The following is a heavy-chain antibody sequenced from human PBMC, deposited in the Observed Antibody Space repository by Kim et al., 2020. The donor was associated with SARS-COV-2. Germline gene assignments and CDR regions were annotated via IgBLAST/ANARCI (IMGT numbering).Heavy chain of an antibody. V-gene: IGHV4-59*01. Sequence: SLKSRVTISVDTSKNQCSLKLSSVTAADTAVYYCARVGGFTRYYYYGMDVWGQGTTVTVSS. CDR3: ARVGGFTRYYYYGMDV. D-gene: IGHD2-15*01. J-gene: IGHJ6*02.